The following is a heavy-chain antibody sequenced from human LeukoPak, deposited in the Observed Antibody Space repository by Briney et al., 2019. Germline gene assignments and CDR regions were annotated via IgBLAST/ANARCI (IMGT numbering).Heavy chain of an antibody. CDR1: GYTFTCYY. J-gene: IGHJ3*02. Sequence: ASVKVSCKASGYTFTCYYMHRGRQAPGQGREWMGRINPNSGGTNYAQKFQGRVTMPRDTSISTAYMELSRLRSDDTAVYYCARTVAGDNDAFDIWGQGTMVTVSS. CDR2: INPNSGGT. V-gene: IGHV1-2*06. CDR3: ARTVAGDNDAFDI. D-gene: IGHD6-19*01.